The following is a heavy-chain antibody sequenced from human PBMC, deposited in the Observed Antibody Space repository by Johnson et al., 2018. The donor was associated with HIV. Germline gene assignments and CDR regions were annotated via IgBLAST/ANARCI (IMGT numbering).Heavy chain of an antibody. CDR3: ARPADYCDYSRDAFDI. V-gene: IGHV3-11*04. CDR2: ISRSGSTI. D-gene: IGHD4-17*01. J-gene: IGHJ3*02. Sequence: QVQLVESGGGLVKPGGSLRLSCAASGFNFSDYYMTWIRQAPGKGLEWVSYISRSGSTIYYADSVKGRFTISRANAKNSLYLQMNSLRVEDTALYYCARPADYCDYSRDAFDIWGQGTMVTVSS. CDR1: GFNFSDYY.